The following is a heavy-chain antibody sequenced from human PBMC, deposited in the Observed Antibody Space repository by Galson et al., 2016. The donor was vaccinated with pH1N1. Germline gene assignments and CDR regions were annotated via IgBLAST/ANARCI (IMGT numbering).Heavy chain of an antibody. CDR3: ARETPSPSPTVLRYFDWSRGLSAFDM. D-gene: IGHD3-9*01. CDR1: GFTFSNHG. CDR2: INTKTGNP. V-gene: IGHV7-4-1*02. J-gene: IGHJ3*02. Sequence: SVKVSCKASGFTFSNHGINWVRQAPGQGLEWMGWINTKTGNPTYAQGFTGRSVFSLDTSVNTAYLHINSLKADDTAVYYCARETPSPSPTVLRYFDWSRGLSAFDMWGRGTLVTVSS.